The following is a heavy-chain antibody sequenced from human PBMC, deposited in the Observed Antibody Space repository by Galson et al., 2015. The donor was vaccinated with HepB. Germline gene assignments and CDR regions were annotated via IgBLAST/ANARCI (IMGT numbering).Heavy chain of an antibody. CDR3: AKGVTVATILHFDY. CDR2: ISYDGSNK. V-gene: IGHV3-30*18. CDR1: GFTFSSYG. D-gene: IGHD5-12*01. J-gene: IGHJ4*02. Sequence: SLRLSCAASGFTFSSYGMHWVRQAPGKGLEWVAVISYDGSNKYYADSVKGRFTISRDNSKNTLYLQMNSLRAEDTAVYYCAKGVTVATILHFDYWGQGTLVTVSS.